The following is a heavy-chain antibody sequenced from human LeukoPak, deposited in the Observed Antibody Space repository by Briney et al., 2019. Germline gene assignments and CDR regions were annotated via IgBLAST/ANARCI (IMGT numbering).Heavy chain of an antibody. CDR1: GFLFSRCA. D-gene: IGHD2-8*01. CDR3: AKVKSSLTLIGA. V-gene: IGHV3-23*01. J-gene: IGHJ5*02. Sequence: GGSLRLSCAASGFLFSRCAMSWVRQAPGKGLEWVSSISGAGDIAHYAESVKGRFTTSRDNSGNTLYVQMDSLRAEDTAVYYCAKVKSSLTLIGAWGQGTLVTVSS. CDR2: ISGAGDIA.